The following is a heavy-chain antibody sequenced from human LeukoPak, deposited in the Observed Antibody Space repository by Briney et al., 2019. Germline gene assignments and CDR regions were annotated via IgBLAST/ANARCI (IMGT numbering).Heavy chain of an antibody. J-gene: IGHJ4*02. Sequence: SETLSLTCTVSGGSINSYYWSWIRQPPGEGLEWIGYIYYRGTTSYNPSLKSRVTISVDTSKNQFSLKLSSVTAADTAVYYCARYRGGGGSFGYWGQGFLVAVSS. CDR2: IYYRGTT. CDR3: ARYRGGGGSFGY. V-gene: IGHV4-59*08. D-gene: IGHD6-25*01. CDR1: GGSINSYY.